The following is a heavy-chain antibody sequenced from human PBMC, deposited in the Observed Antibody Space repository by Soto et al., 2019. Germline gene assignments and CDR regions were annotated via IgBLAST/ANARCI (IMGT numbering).Heavy chain of an antibody. Sequence: EVQLLESGGDLVQPGGSLRLSCVASGITFGSRAMSWVRQAPGEGLEWVSSITDSGGDAKYADSVRGRFTISRDNSKNTLYLQMNSLRAEDTAVYYCARGAYYDSGGYYLGCLDYWDQGTLVTVSS. J-gene: IGHJ4*02. CDR1: GITFGSRA. CDR2: ITDSGGDA. CDR3: ARGAYYDSGGYYLGCLDY. V-gene: IGHV3-23*01. D-gene: IGHD3-22*01.